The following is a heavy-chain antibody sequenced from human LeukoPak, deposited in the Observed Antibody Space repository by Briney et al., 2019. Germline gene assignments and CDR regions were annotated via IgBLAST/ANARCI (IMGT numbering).Heavy chain of an antibody. V-gene: IGHV1-2*06. Sequence: ASVKVSCKASGYIFTGYYMHWVRQAPGQGLEWMGRINPNSGGTNYAQKFQGRVTMTRDTSISTAYMELSRLRSDDTAVYYCARVYYDSSAPDAFDIWGQGTMVTVSS. J-gene: IGHJ3*02. D-gene: IGHD3-22*01. CDR1: GYIFTGYY. CDR2: INPNSGGT. CDR3: ARVYYDSSAPDAFDI.